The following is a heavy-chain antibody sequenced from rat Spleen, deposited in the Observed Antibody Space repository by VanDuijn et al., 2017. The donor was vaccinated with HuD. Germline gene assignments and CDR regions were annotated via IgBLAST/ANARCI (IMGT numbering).Heavy chain of an antibody. D-gene: IGHD1-1*01. CDR3: ARENYYSADY. CDR2: ITNTGGNI. CDR1: GFTFNKYW. Sequence: EVQLVESGGGLVQPGRSLKLSCVASGFTFNKYWMNWIRQAPGKGLEWVASITNTGGNIYYPDSVKGRFTIYRDNAHNTLYLQLNSLRSEYTATIYCARENYYSADYWGQGVMVTVAS. J-gene: IGHJ2*01. V-gene: IGHV5-31*01.